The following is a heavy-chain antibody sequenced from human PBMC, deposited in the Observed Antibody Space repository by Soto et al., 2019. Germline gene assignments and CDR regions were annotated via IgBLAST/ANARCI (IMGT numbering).Heavy chain of an antibody. CDR2: MNPNSGNT. CDR3: ARGKGRGWAPGGRY. V-gene: IGHV1-8*01. Sequence: QVQLVQSGAEVKKPGASVKVSCKASGYTFTSYYINWVRQATGQGLERMGWMNPNSGNTGYAQKFQGGVTMTRHTSISTAYMELSSLRSEDTAVYYCARGKGRGWAPGGRYWGQGTLVTVSS. CDR1: GYTFTSYY. J-gene: IGHJ4*02. D-gene: IGHD6-19*01.